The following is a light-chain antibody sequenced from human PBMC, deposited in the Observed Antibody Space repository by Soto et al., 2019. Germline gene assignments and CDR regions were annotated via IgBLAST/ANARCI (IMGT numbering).Light chain of an antibody. V-gene: IGLV1-44*01. CDR1: SSNIGTNA. Sequence: QSVLTQPPSASGTPGQRVTISCSGGSSNIGTNAVNWYQQLPGTAPKLLIYNNNQRPSGVPDRFSGSKSGTSASLAISGLQSEDEDDYYCAAWDDSLNGYVFGTGTQLTVL. CDR3: AAWDDSLNGYV. CDR2: NNN. J-gene: IGLJ1*01.